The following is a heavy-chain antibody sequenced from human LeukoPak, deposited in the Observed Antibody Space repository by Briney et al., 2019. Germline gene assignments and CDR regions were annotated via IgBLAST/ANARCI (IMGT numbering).Heavy chain of an antibody. V-gene: IGHV4-59*08. Sequence: SETLSLTCTVSGGSISIYYWSWIRQPPGKGLEWIGYVHYSGTTNYNPSLRSRVTISLDTSKNQFSLNLNSVTAADTAVYYCARQPTAMAKSYFDSWGQGTPVTVSS. J-gene: IGHJ4*02. CDR1: GGSISIYY. D-gene: IGHD5-18*01. CDR3: ARQPTAMAKSYFDS. CDR2: VHYSGTT.